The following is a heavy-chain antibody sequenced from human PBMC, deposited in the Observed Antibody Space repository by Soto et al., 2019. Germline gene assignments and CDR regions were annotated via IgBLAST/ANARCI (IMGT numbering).Heavy chain of an antibody. CDR1: GGSTNSFY. CDR2: FYYSGNT. D-gene: IGHD6-19*01. CDR3: ARSIAVDAFDM. Sequence: QVQLQESGPGLVKPSEALSLTCTVSGGSTNSFYWSWIRQPPGQGLEWIGYFYYSGNTYYIPSLKSRVTISVDASKNHLYLRLTSLTAADTAVYYCARSIAVDAFDMWGQGTMVTVSS. J-gene: IGHJ3*02. V-gene: IGHV4-59*08.